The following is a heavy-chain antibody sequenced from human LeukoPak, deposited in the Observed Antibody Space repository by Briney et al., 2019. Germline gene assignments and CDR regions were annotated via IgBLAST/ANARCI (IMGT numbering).Heavy chain of an antibody. V-gene: IGHV4-39*07. CDR3: ARDHGRSYNYGSDALDI. CDR1: GASISTSTFY. D-gene: IGHD5-18*01. Sequence: PSETLSLTCAVSGASISTSTFYWGWIRQPPGKGLEWIGHIYYSGSTSYNPSVKSRVTISVDTSKNQFSLKLTSVTAADTAMYYCARDHGRSYNYGSDALDIWGQGTLVIVSA. CDR2: IYYSGST. J-gene: IGHJ3*02.